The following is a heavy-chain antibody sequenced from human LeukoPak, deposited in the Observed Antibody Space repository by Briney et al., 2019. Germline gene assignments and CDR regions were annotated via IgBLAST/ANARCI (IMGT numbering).Heavy chain of an antibody. J-gene: IGHJ4*02. CDR1: GFTFSNYW. D-gene: IGHD1-26*01. V-gene: IGHV3-74*01. CDR2: INSDGSST. CDR3: ARGSGTLYYFDY. Sequence: GGSLRLSCAASGFTFSNYWMHWARQAPGKGLVWVSRINSDGSSTTYADSLKGRFTISRDNSKNTLYLQMNSLRAEDTAVYYCARGSGTLYYFDYWGQGTLVTVSS.